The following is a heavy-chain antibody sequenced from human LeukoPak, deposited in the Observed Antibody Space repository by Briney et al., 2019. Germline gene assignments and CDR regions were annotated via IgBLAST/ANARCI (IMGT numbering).Heavy chain of an antibody. CDR3: ARDRGSSGWDNWNWFDP. CDR2: INTNTGNP. J-gene: IGHJ5*02. CDR1: GYTFTRYA. V-gene: IGHV7-4-1*02. Sequence: ASVKVSCKASGYTFTRYAMNWVRQAPGHGLEWMGWINTNTGNPTYAQGFTGRFVFSLDTSVSTAYLQISSLKAEDTAVYYCARDRGSSGWDNWNWFDPWGQGTLVTVSS. D-gene: IGHD6-19*01.